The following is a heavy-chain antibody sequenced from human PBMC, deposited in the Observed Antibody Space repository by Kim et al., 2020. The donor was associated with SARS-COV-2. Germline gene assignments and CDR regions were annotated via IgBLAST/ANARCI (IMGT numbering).Heavy chain of an antibody. Sequence: GGSLRLSCAASGFTFSSYTLTWVRQAPAKGLEWVSCISGGSDYIQYGDSVKGRFTISRDNAKNSLYLQMNSLRAEDTAVYYCAREDAARLGYSDYWGPGTLVTVSS. CDR2: ISGGSDYI. V-gene: IGHV3-21*01. D-gene: IGHD6-13*01. J-gene: IGHJ4*02. CDR3: AREDAARLGYSDY. CDR1: GFTFSSYT.